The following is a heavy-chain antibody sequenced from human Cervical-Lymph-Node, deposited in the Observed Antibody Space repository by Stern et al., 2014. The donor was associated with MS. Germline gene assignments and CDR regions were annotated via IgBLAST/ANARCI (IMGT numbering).Heavy chain of an antibody. CDR1: GD. D-gene: IGHD3-10*01. V-gene: IGHV1-69*06. Sequence: VQLVESGADVKKPGSSVRVSCKASGDISWLRQAPGQGLEWRGGIIRPVGTAHYTQRFQGRLTITADKSTNTTYMELSRLRSVGTAIYYCARGAGDNWFDPWGQGTLVSVSS. CDR2: IIRPVGTA. J-gene: IGHJ5*02. CDR3: ARGAGDNWFDP.